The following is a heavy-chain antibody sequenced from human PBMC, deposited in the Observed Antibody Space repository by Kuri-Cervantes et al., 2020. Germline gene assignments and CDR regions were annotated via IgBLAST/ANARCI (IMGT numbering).Heavy chain of an antibody. Sequence: SETLSLTCTVSGGSIRSFHWTWIRQPPGKGLEWIGQISDSGSTNYNPSLNSRVTISVDTSKNQFSLKLSSVTAADTAVFYCARLIPRAMAGIVDYWGQGILVTVSS. CDR3: ARLIPRAMAGIVDY. V-gene: IGHV4-59*08. CDR1: GGSIRSFH. CDR2: ISDSGST. D-gene: IGHD6-19*01. J-gene: IGHJ4*02.